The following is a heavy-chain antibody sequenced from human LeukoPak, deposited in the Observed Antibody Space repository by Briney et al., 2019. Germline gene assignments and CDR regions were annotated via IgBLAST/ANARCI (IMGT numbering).Heavy chain of an antibody. V-gene: IGHV3-7*05. Sequence: PGGSLSLSCAASGFTFSAFWMSWVRQAPGKGLEWVANIKQDESEKYYVDSVRGRFTISRDNGKNSLYLQMNSLRVEDTAVYYCARGRRVVDYWGQGTLVRVSS. J-gene: IGHJ4*02. CDR2: IKQDESEK. CDR3: ARGRRVVDY. D-gene: IGHD2-2*01. CDR1: GFTFSAFW.